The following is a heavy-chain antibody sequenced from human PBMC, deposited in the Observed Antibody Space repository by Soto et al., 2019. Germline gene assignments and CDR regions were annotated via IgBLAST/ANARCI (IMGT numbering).Heavy chain of an antibody. D-gene: IGHD3-10*01. V-gene: IGHV2-5*02. CDR3: AHHPYYGLGSYSFDY. CDR1: GFSLTTSGVG. Sequence: QITLKESGPTLVRPTQTLTLTCTFSGFSLTTSGVGVGWIRQPPGKALEWLAVIYWDDDKRYSSSLKSKFTITKDTSKNQVVLTITNMVPVDTAPYYCAHHPYYGLGSYSFDYWGQGTLVTVSS. J-gene: IGHJ4*02. CDR2: IYWDDDK.